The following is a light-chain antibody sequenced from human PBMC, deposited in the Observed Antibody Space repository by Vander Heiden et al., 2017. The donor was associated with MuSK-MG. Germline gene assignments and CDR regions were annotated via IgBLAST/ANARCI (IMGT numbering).Light chain of an antibody. J-gene: IGKJ4*01. CDR3: QGDQSYGLT. V-gene: IGKV1-5*03. Sequence: DNQMTQSPSTLSASVGDRVTITGRASQSIFSWLAWYQQKPGMAPKLLIYKASSLQSGVPSRFSGSGSGTEFTLTMSSLQPEDFATYYCQGDQSYGLTFGGGTKVEI. CDR2: KAS. CDR1: QSIFSW.